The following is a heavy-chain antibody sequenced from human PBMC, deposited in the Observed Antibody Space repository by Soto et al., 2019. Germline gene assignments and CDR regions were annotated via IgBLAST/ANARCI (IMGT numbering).Heavy chain of an antibody. D-gene: IGHD3-3*01. CDR2: FDPEDGET. V-gene: IGHV1-24*01. Sequence: ASVKVSCKASGYTFTSYYMHLVRQAPGQGLEWMGGFDPEDGETIYAQKFQGRVTMTEDTSTDTAYMELSSLRSEDTAVYYCATRRDGPWYYDFWSGYYIYWGQGTLVTVSS. CDR1: GYTFTSYY. CDR3: ATRRDGPWYYDFWSGYYIY. J-gene: IGHJ4*02.